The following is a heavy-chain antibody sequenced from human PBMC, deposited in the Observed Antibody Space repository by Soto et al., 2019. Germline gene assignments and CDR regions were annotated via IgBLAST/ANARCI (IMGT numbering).Heavy chain of an antibody. V-gene: IGHV3-74*01. CDR1: GFTFSSYW. D-gene: IGHD1-26*01. CDR2: INSDGSST. J-gene: IGHJ6*02. Sequence: GGSLRLSCAASGFTFSSYWMHWVRQAPGKGLVWVSRINSDGSSTSYADSVKGRFTISRDNAKNTLYLQMNSLRAEDTAVYYCARGEAEVGADYYYYYGMDVWGQGTTVTVSS. CDR3: ARGEAEVGADYYYYYGMDV.